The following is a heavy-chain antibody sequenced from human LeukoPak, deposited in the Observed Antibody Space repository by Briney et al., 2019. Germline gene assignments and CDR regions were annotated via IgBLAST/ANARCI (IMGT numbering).Heavy chain of an antibody. CDR3: ARGFRLLDY. Sequence: PSETLSLTCAVYGGSFSGYYWSWIRQPPGKGLEWIGEINHSGSTNYNPSLKSRVTISVDTSKNQFSLKLSSVTAADTAVYYCARGFRLLDYWGQGTLVTVSS. D-gene: IGHD2-15*01. J-gene: IGHJ4*02. CDR2: INHSGST. CDR1: GGSFSGYY. V-gene: IGHV4-34*01.